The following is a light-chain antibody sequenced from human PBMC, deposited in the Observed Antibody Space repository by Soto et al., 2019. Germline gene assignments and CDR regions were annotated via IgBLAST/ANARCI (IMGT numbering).Light chain of an antibody. Sequence: EIVMTQSPATLSVSPGERATLSCRASQSVGSNLAWYQQKPGQAPRLLIYGASTRATDIPSRFSGSGSGTDCAPTISSLPSEAIAIYLCQHYNNWPPDRTFGQGTKVDIK. CDR3: QHYNNWPPDRT. V-gene: IGKV3-15*01. J-gene: IGKJ1*01. CDR2: GAS. CDR1: QSVGSN.